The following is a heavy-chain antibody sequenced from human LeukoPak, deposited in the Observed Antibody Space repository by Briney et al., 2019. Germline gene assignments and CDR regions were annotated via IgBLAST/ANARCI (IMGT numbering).Heavy chain of an antibody. V-gene: IGHV4-30-2*01. J-gene: IGHJ2*01. CDR2: IYHSGST. Sequence: SETLSLACTVSGGSISGGGYYWSWIRQPPGKGLEWIGYIYHSGSTYYNPSLKSRVTISVDRSKNQFSLKLSSVTAADTVVYYCARGLDSGSYYSSPSPDWYFDLWGRGTLVTVSS. D-gene: IGHD1-26*01. CDR1: GGSISGGGYY. CDR3: ARGLDSGSYYSSPSPDWYFDL.